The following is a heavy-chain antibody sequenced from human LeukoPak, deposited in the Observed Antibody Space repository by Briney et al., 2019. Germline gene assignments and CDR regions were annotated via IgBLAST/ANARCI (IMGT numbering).Heavy chain of an antibody. J-gene: IGHJ6*02. CDR3: ANYQQRPPAMDF. CDR2: IGHDGRNI. CDR1: DFSFQSFP. V-gene: IGHV3-23*01. D-gene: IGHD1/OR15-1a*01. Sequence: GGSLRLSCAASDFSFQSFPMIWVRQAPGKGLEWVSVIGHDGRNIHYADSVKGRFTISGDNSRKTLYLQMTSLRAEDTALYFCANYQQRPPAMDFWGQGTTVTVSS.